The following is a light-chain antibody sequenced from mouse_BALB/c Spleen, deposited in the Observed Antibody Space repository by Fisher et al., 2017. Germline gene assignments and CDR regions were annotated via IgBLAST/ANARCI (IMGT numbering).Light chain of an antibody. CDR2: YTS. Sequence: DIVITQSTAILSASPGEKVTMTCSASSSVSYMYRYQQKSDASPKLWIYYTSNLAPGVPARFSGSGSGNSYSLTISSMEGEDAATYYCQQFTSSPSTFGGGTKLEIK. V-gene: IGKV4-50*01. CDR3: QQFTSSPST. CDR1: SSVSY. J-gene: IGKJ1*01.